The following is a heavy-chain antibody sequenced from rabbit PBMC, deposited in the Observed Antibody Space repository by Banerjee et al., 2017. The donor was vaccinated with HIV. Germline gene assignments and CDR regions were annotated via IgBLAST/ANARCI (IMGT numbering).Heavy chain of an antibody. D-gene: IGHD6-1*01. Sequence: QEQLKETGGDLVQPGGSLTLSCKASGFDFSRYGVSWVRQAPGKGLEWIGYIEPIFGNTYYANWVNGRFTISKTSSTTVTLQMTSLTAADTATYFCARGGGYAGYGYALNLWGQGTLVTVS. CDR1: GFDFSRYG. CDR3: ARGGGYAGYGYALNL. CDR2: IEPIFGNT. J-gene: IGHJ4*01. V-gene: IGHV1S39*01.